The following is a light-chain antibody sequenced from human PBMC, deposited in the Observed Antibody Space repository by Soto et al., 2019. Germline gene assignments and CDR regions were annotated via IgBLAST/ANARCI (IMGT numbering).Light chain of an antibody. CDR3: QSYDSSLSGPFYV. Sequence: QSVLTQPPSVSGAPGQRVTISCTGSSSNIGAGYDVHWYQQLPGTAPKLLIYGNSNRPSGVPDRFSGSKSGTSASLAITGLQAEDEADYYCQSYDSSLSGPFYVFGTGTQLNVL. V-gene: IGLV1-40*01. CDR2: GNS. CDR1: SSNIGAGYD. J-gene: IGLJ1*01.